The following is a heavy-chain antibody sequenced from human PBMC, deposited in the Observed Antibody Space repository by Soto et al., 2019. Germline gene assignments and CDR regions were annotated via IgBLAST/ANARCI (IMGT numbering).Heavy chain of an antibody. Sequence: EVQLLESGGGFVHPGGSLRLSCAASRFTFTNHAMSWVRQAPGKGLEWVAAIAGTVGSTYYADSVKGRFTISRDNSNNTLYLQMSSLRTEDTAVYYCAKDRTIAARHFDFWGQGSLVTVSS. CDR2: IAGTVGST. CDR3: AKDRTIAARHFDF. J-gene: IGHJ4*02. V-gene: IGHV3-23*01. CDR1: RFTFTNHA. D-gene: IGHD6-6*01.